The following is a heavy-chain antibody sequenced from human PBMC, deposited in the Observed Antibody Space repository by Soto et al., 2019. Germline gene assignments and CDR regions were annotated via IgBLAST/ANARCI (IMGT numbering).Heavy chain of an antibody. CDR3: ARDLRGYSRYDYLDY. CDR2: SYYTGSS. V-gene: IGHV4-31*03. CDR1: GGSISSGGYY. J-gene: IGHJ4*02. Sequence: SETVSLTCTVSGGSISSGGYYWSWIRQHPGKGLEWVGYSYYTGSSYYNPSLKSRVTISVDASKNQLSLRLASVTAADTAVYYCARDLRGYSRYDYLDYWGQGIPVTVSS. D-gene: IGHD5-12*01.